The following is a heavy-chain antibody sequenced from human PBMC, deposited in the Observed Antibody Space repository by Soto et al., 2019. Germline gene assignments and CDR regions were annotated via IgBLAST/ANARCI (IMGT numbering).Heavy chain of an antibody. CDR1: DGSISSSSYF. CDR3: ARHPSNFWFDP. J-gene: IGHJ5*02. V-gene: IGHV4-39*01. CDR2: IYYSGST. D-gene: IGHD4-4*01. Sequence: QLQLQESGPGLVKPSEILSLTCSVSDGSISSSSYFWGWIRQPPGKVLEWIGSIYYSGSTYYNRSLKSRVTVPVYTSKDQFPLKLSSVTAAVTAVYYCARHPSNFWFDPWGQGTLVTVS.